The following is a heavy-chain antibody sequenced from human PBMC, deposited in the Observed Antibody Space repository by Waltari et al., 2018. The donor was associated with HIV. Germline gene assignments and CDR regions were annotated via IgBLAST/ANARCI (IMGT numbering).Heavy chain of an antibody. J-gene: IGHJ4*02. CDR1: GYNFITYW. CDR3: ATMIGGGSFNYFDH. V-gene: IGHV5-51*01. CDR2: IYPGDSDI. D-gene: IGHD2-15*01. Sequence: EVQLLQSGAEVKKPGESLKISCKASGYNFITYWIGWVRQMHGKGLEWMGSIYPGDSDIRYNPSGQGQVTLSADKSIRTAYRQWSSLKASDTAMYYCATMIGGGSFNYFDHWGQGTLVTVAS.